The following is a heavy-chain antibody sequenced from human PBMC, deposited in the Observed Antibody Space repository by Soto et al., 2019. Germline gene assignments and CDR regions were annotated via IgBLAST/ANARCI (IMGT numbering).Heavy chain of an antibody. CDR1: GGSISSYY. CDR3: ARDSSSWLTTTYYFDY. J-gene: IGHJ4*02. D-gene: IGHD6-13*01. Sequence: SETLSLTCTVSGGSISSYYWSWIRQPPGKGLEWIGYIYYSGSTNYNPSLKSRVTISVDTPKNQFSLKLSSVTAADTAVYYCARDSSSWLTTTYYFDYWGQGTLVTVS. CDR2: IYYSGST. V-gene: IGHV4-59*01.